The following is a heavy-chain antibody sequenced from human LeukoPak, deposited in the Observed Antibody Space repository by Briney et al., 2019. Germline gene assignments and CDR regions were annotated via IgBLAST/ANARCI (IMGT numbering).Heavy chain of an antibody. V-gene: IGHV1-2*02. CDR1: GYTFIDYY. CDR2: MNPKTGDT. D-gene: IGHD4-23*01. CDR3: ARRGGNGPHDY. Sequence: ASVKVSCKASGYTFIDYYIHWVRQAPGQGLECMGWMNPKTGDTRYEEKFQGRVAMTRDTSISTAYMELSRLRSDDTAVYYCARRGGNGPHDYWGQGTLVTVSS. J-gene: IGHJ4*02.